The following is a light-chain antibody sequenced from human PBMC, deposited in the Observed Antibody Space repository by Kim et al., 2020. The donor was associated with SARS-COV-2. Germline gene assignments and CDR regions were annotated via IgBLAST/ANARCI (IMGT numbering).Light chain of an antibody. J-gene: IGKJ1*01. V-gene: IGKV3-20*01. CDR2: DAY. CDR3: QQYAGSPT. Sequence: EIVLTQSPGTLSLSPGERATLSCRASQSVSSSYLIWYQQNPGQAPRLLMYDAYSRATGIPDRFSGSGSGTDFTLTISRLEPEDFAVYYCQQYAGSPTFGQGTKVDIK. CDR1: QSVSSSY.